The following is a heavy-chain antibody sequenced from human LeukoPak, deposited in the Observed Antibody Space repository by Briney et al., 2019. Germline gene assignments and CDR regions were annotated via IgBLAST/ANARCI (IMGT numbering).Heavy chain of an antibody. CDR2: TSYRSKWYN. D-gene: IGHD1-1*01. V-gene: IGHV6-1*01. CDR1: GDSVSINSVG. CDR3: ARGHNWGLDY. Sequence: SQTLSLTFAISGDSVSINSVGWNWIRQSPSRGLEWLATTSYRSKWYNDYAESVKTRITVNPDTSKNQFSLQLDSVTPEDTAVYYCARGHNWGLDYWGQGTLVTVSS. J-gene: IGHJ4*02.